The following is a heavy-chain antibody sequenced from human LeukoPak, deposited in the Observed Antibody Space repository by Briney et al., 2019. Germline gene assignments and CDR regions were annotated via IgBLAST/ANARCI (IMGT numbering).Heavy chain of an antibody. CDR1: GFTFSSYS. Sequence: GGSLRLSCAASGFTFSSYSMNWVRQAPGKGLEWVSCISSSSSTIYYADSVKGRFTISRDNAKNSLYLQMNSLRAEDTAVYYCARVGHAPGLNVDYWGQGTLVTVSS. D-gene: IGHD3/OR15-3a*01. V-gene: IGHV3-48*01. CDR2: ISSSSSTI. J-gene: IGHJ4*02. CDR3: ARVGHAPGLNVDY.